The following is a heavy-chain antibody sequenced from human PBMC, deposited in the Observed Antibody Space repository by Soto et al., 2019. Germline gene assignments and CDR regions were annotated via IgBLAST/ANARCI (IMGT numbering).Heavy chain of an antibody. CDR3: ERDAGSFDY. V-gene: IGHV4-59*01. CDR2: IYYSGST. Sequence: SETLSLTCTVSGGSIGSYYWSWIRQPPGKGLEWIGYIYYSGSTNYNPSLKSRVTISVDTSKNQFSLKLSSVTAADTAVYYCERDAGSFDYWGQGTLVTVSS. CDR1: GGSIGSYY. J-gene: IGHJ4*02.